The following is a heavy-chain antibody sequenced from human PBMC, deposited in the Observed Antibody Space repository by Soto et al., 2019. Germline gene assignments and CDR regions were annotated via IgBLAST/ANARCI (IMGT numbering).Heavy chain of an antibody. CDR3: ARHPSHYDILTGYLYYFDY. Sequence: GESLKISCKGSGYSFTSYWIGWVHQMPGKGLEWMGIIYPGDSDTRYSPSFQGQVTISADKSISTAYLQWSSLKASDTAMYYCARHPSHYDILTGYLYYFDYWGQGTLVTVSS. CDR2: IYPGDSDT. V-gene: IGHV5-51*07. CDR1: GYSFTSYW. J-gene: IGHJ4*02. D-gene: IGHD3-9*01.